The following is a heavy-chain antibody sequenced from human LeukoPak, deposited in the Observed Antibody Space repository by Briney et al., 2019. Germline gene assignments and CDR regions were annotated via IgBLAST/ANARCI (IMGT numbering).Heavy chain of an antibody. V-gene: IGHV3-48*01. J-gene: IGHJ4*02. CDR3: AKGSPRGGLDS. D-gene: IGHD1-14*01. CDR2: IRSSSQTI. Sequence: GGSLRLSCAASEVTLSTFTMHWDRQAPGKGLEWVSSIRSSSQTINYADSVQGRFTVPRDNANNSMYLQMNALRREDTAVYYCAKGSPRGGLDSWGQGTLVTVSS. CDR1: EVTLSTFT.